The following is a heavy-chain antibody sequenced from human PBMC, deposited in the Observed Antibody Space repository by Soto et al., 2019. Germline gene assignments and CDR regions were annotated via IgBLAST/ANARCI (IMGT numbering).Heavy chain of an antibody. CDR3: ARAYYFGSGTSYTLYY. J-gene: IGHJ4*02. CDR1: GFTFSNYG. D-gene: IGHD3-10*01. Sequence: LRLSCAASGFTFSNYGMHWVRPAPGKGLEWVAVISDDGVSKYYADSVQGRFTISRDNSESAVFLQMNSLRPDDTALYFCARAYYFGSGTSYTLYYGGQGTQVTVSS. CDR2: ISDDGVSK. V-gene: IGHV3-30*03.